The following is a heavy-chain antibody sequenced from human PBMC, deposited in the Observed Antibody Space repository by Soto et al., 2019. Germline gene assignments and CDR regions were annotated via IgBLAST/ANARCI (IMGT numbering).Heavy chain of an antibody. J-gene: IGHJ4*02. CDR3: ARYDYNGYYFDY. Sequence: EASVKVSCKASGFTFTSSAMHWVRQARGQRLEWIGWIVVGSGNTNYAQKFQERVTITRDMSTSTVYMELSSLKSEDTAVYYCARYDYNGYYFDYWGQGTLVTVSS. D-gene: IGHD4-4*01. CDR2: IVVGSGNT. V-gene: IGHV1-58*02. CDR1: GFTFTSSA.